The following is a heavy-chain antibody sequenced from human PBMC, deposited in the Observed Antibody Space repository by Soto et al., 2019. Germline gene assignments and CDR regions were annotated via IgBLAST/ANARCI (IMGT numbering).Heavy chain of an antibody. CDR1: GYTFTSYG. J-gene: IGHJ4*02. V-gene: IGHV1-8*02. Sequence: ASVKVSCKASGYTFTSYGISWVRQAPGQGPEWLGWMNPNSGDTGYAQNFQGRVTMTRDTSKRTAYMELSSLRSEDTAVYYCARVGGNWNDDYFDYWGQGTLVTVSS. CDR3: ARVGGNWNDDYFDY. CDR2: MNPNSGDT. D-gene: IGHD1-1*01.